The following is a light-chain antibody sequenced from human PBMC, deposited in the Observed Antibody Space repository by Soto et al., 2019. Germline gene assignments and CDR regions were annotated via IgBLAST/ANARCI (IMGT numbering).Light chain of an antibody. CDR1: QGISNY. Sequence: DIRMTQSPSSLSASVGDRVTITCRASQGISNYLAWYQQKPGKVPKLLIYAASTLQSGVPSRFSGSGSGTDFTLTISSLQPEDLATNYFQKYNSAPTWTFGQRTKVEIK. J-gene: IGKJ1*01. CDR2: AAS. V-gene: IGKV1-27*01. CDR3: QKYNSAPTWT.